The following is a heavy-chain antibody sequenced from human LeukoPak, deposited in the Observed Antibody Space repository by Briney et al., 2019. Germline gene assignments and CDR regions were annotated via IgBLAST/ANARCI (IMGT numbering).Heavy chain of an antibody. Sequence: PSETLSLTCTVSGGSISSSSYYWGWIRQPPGKGLEWIGSIYYSGSTYYNPSLKSRVTVSVDTSKNQFSLKLSSVTAADTAVYYCARVRHQPYSSGYNWFDPWGQGTLVTVSS. V-gene: IGHV4-39*07. CDR3: ARVRHQPYSSGYNWFDP. CDR1: GGSISSSSYY. CDR2: IYYSGST. J-gene: IGHJ5*02. D-gene: IGHD6-25*01.